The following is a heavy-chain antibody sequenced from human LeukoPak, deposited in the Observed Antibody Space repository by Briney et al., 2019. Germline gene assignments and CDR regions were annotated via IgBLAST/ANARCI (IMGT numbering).Heavy chain of an antibody. Sequence: SETLSLTCAVYGGSFSGYYWSWIRQPPGKGLEWIGEINHSGSTNYNPSLKSRVTISVDTSKNQFSLKLSSVTAADTAVYYCARVGYSSGWYYYYMDVWGKGTTVTISS. D-gene: IGHD6-19*01. CDR2: INHSGST. CDR1: GGSFSGYY. V-gene: IGHV4-34*01. J-gene: IGHJ6*03. CDR3: ARVGYSSGWYYYYMDV.